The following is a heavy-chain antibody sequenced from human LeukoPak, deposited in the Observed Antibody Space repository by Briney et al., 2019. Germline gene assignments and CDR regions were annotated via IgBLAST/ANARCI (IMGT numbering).Heavy chain of an antibody. Sequence: GGSLRLSCAASGFTFSSYAMSWVRQAPGRGLEWVSAISGSGGSTYYADSVKGRFTISRDNSKNTLYLQMNSLRAEDTAVYYRAKPWYYYDSSGYWFDPWGQGTLVTVSS. V-gene: IGHV3-23*01. CDR2: ISGSGGST. CDR3: AKPWYYYDSSGYWFDP. D-gene: IGHD3-22*01. CDR1: GFTFSSYA. J-gene: IGHJ5*02.